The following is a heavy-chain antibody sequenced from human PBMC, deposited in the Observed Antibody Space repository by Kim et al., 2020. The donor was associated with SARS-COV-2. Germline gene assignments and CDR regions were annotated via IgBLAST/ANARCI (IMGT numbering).Heavy chain of an antibody. CDR1: GYTFTSYA. Sequence: ASVKVSCKASGYTFTSYAMHWVRQAPGQRLEWMGWINAGNGNTKYSQKFQGRVTITRDTSASTAYMELSSLRSEDTAVYYCARVFISRGYSYGTFDYWGQGTLVTVSS. J-gene: IGHJ4*02. D-gene: IGHD5-18*01. CDR3: ARVFISRGYSYGTFDY. V-gene: IGHV1-3*01. CDR2: INAGNGNT.